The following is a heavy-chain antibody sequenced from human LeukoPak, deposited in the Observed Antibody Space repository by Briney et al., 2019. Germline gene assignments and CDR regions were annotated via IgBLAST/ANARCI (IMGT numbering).Heavy chain of an antibody. CDR2: INWNGGST. Sequence: GGSLRLSCAASGFTFDDYGMSWVRQAPGKGLEWVSGINWNGGSTGYADSVKGRFTISRDNAKNSLYLQMISLRAEDTALYYCARVPFTVTAQYWFDPWGQGTLVTVSS. V-gene: IGHV3-20*04. CDR3: ARVPFTVTAQYWFDP. D-gene: IGHD4-17*01. CDR1: GFTFDDYG. J-gene: IGHJ5*02.